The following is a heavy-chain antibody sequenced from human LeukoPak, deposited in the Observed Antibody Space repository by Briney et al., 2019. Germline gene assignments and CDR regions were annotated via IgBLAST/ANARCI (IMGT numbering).Heavy chain of an antibody. CDR3: ARGRYSSGFGGNYYYYYMDV. CDR2: IIPIFGTT. D-gene: IGHD5-18*01. V-gene: IGHV1-69*06. CDR1: GGTFSSYA. J-gene: IGHJ6*03. Sequence: ASVKVSCKASGGTFSSYAISWVRQAPGQGLEWMGGIIPIFGTTNCAQKFQGRVTITADKSTSTAYMELSSLRSEDTAVYYCARGRYSSGFGGNYYYYYMDVWGKGTTVTVSS.